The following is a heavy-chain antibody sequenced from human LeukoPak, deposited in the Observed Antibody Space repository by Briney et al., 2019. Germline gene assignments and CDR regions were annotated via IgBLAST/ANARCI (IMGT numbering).Heavy chain of an antibody. CDR3: AKGGATVIDY. CDR1: GFTFSNYW. D-gene: IGHD4-17*01. CDR2: INSDGSST. J-gene: IGHJ4*02. Sequence: TGGSLRLSCAASGFTFSNYWMHWVRQAPGKGLVWVSRINSDGSSTTSADSVEGRFTISRDNAKNTLYLQMNSLRAKDTAVYYCAKGGATVIDYWGQGTLVTVSS. V-gene: IGHV3-74*01.